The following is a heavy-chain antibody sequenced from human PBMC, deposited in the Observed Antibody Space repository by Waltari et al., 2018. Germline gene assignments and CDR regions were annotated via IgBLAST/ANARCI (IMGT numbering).Heavy chain of an antibody. CDR1: AHPFTDYY. J-gene: IGHJ3*02. CDR2: IDPEDGEK. D-gene: IGHD3-3*01. V-gene: IGHV1-69-2*01. Sequence: EVQLIQSGAEVKKPGATVKISCKASAHPFTDYYIHWVQQAPGKGLVGMGLIDPEDGEKVYAENFQGRVTITADRSTDTVYMELSSVRSEDTAVYYCSTRSFGVVNAFDIWGQGTMVIVSS. CDR3: STRSFGVVNAFDI.